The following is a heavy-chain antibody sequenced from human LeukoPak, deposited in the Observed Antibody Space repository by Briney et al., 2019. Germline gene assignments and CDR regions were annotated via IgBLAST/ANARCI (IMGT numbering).Heavy chain of an antibody. CDR3: ARNRDGYNSFDY. D-gene: IGHD5-24*01. CDR2: IYYSGST. J-gene: IGHJ4*02. V-gene: IGHV4-30-4*01. CDR1: GGSISSGDYY. Sequence: SQTLSLTCTVSGGSISSGDYYWSWIRQPPGKGLEWIGYIYYSGSTNYNPSLKSRVTISVDTSKNQFSLKLSSVTAADTAVYYCARNRDGYNSFDYWGQGTLVTVSS.